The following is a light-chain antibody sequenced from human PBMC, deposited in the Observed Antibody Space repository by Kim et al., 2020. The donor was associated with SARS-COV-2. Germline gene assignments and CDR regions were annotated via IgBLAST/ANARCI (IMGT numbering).Light chain of an antibody. Sequence: EIVMTQSPATLSVSPGEGVTLSCRASQSISTNLGWYQQKPGQAPRLLIYTASTRATGIPARFSGSGSGTEFTLTISSLQSEDFAVYSCQQYYEWPWTFGQGTKVDIK. J-gene: IGKJ1*01. CDR1: QSISTN. V-gene: IGKV3-15*01. CDR2: TAS. CDR3: QQYYEWPWT.